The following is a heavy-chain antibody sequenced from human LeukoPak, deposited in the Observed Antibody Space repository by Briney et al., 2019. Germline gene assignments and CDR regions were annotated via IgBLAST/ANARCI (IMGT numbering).Heavy chain of an antibody. V-gene: IGHV4-61*02. CDR3: ARRASHARLASTGGWLRTAYFEY. J-gene: IGHJ4*02. D-gene: IGHD5-12*01. CDR2: IYTSGST. Sequence: PSETLSLTCTVSGGSISSGSYYWSWIRQPAGKGLEWIGRIYTSGSTNYNPSLKSRVTISVDTSKNQFSLRLNSVTAADTAVYYCARRASHARLASTGGWLRTAYFEYWGQGTLVTVSS. CDR1: GGSISSGSYY.